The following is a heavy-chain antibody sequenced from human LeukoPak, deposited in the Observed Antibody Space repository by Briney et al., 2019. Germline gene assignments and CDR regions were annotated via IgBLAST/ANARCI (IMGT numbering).Heavy chain of an antibody. CDR2: ISAYNGDT. Sequence: ASVKVSCKASGYTFTSYGVNWVRQAPGQGLEWMGWISAYNGDTNYAPNLQGRVTLTTDTSTNTAYMDLRSLRSDDTAVYYCARDLKMGYSSGRYSWGTGSSNDYWGQGTLVTVSS. V-gene: IGHV1-18*01. CDR3: ARDLKMGYSSGRYSWGTGSSNDY. J-gene: IGHJ4*02. D-gene: IGHD6-19*01. CDR1: GYTFTSYG.